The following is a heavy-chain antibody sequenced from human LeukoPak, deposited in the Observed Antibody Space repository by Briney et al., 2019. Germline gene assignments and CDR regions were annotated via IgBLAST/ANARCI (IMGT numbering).Heavy chain of an antibody. CDR2: INPNSGGT. CDR3: AVLRFLEWSNFDY. Sequence: ASVKVSCKASGYTFTGYYMHWVRQAPGQGLEWMGWINPNSGGTNYAQKFQGRVTMTRDTSISTAYMELSRLRSDDTAVYYCAVLRFLEWSNFDYWGQGTLSPSPQ. J-gene: IGHJ4*02. D-gene: IGHD3-3*01. CDR1: GYTFTGYY. V-gene: IGHV1-2*02.